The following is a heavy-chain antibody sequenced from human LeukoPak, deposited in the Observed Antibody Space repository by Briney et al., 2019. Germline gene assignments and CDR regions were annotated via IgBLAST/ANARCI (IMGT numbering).Heavy chain of an antibody. CDR3: ARGDSYYYYYGMDV. J-gene: IGHJ6*02. Sequence: SQTLSLTCTVSGGSISSGGYYWSWIRQHPGKGLEWIGYIYYSGSTYYNPSLKSRVTISVDTSKNQFSLNLSSVTAAGTAVYYCARGDSYYYYYGMDVWGQGTTVTVSS. V-gene: IGHV4-31*03. CDR1: GGSISSGGYY. CDR2: IYYSGST.